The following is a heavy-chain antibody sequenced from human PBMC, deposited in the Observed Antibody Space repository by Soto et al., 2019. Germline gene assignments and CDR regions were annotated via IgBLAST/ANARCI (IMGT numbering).Heavy chain of an antibody. Sequence: SETLSLTCTVSGGSISSGGYYWSWIRQHPGKGLEWIGYIYYSGSTYYNPSLKSRVTISVDTSNNQFSLKLSSVTAADTAVYYCAREQVDTAMDYWGQGTLVTVSS. J-gene: IGHJ4*02. D-gene: IGHD5-18*01. CDR2: IYYSGST. CDR3: AREQVDTAMDY. CDR1: GGSISSGGYY. V-gene: IGHV4-31*03.